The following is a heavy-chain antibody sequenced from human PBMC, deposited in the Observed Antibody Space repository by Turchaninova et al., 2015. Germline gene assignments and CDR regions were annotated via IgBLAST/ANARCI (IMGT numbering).Heavy chain of an antibody. Sequence: QVQLQESGPGLVKPSEPLSLPCAVPGYSISNISYWAWIRQPPGKGLEVIVSIFHSRSSYYNPSLKSRVTISVDTSKNQCSLKLSSVTAADTAVYYCGRLRYGGVDYWGQGALVTVSS. J-gene: IGHJ4*02. D-gene: IGHD3-16*01. CDR1: GYSISNISY. V-gene: IGHV4-38-2*01. CDR2: IFHSRSS. CDR3: GRLRYGGVDY.